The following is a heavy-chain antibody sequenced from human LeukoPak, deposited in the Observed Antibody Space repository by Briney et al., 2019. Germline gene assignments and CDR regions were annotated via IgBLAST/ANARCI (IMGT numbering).Heavy chain of an antibody. CDR2: IWYDGTNK. CDR3: AYQDGYRGKIDY. D-gene: IGHD5-24*01. J-gene: IGHJ4*02. V-gene: IGHV3-33*01. CDR1: GFHFSSYG. Sequence: GRSLRLSCAASGFHFSSYGIHWVRQAPGKGLEWVAVIWYDGTNKYYADSVKGRSTISRDNSNNTLYLQMNSLRAEDTAVYYCAYQDGYRGKIDYWGQGTLVTVSS.